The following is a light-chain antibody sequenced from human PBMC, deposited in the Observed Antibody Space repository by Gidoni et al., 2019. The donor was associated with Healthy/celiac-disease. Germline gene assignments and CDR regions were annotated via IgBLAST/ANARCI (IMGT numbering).Light chain of an antibody. Sequence: EIVFTQSPATLSLSPGARATLSCRASQSVSSYLAWYQQKPGQAPRLLIYDASNRATGIPARFSGSGSGTDFTLTISSLEPEDFAVYYCQQRSNWRTFGQGTKVEIK. CDR3: QQRSNWRT. CDR2: DAS. CDR1: QSVSSY. V-gene: IGKV3-11*01. J-gene: IGKJ1*01.